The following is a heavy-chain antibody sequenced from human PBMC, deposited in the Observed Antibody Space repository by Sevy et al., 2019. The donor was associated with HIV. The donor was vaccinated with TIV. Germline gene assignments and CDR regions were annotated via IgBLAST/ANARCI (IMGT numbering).Heavy chain of an antibody. CDR1: GFTFSRFA. CDR3: AKTDRISALGQFDY. CDR2: ISGSGDIT. D-gene: IGHD6-13*01. Sequence: GGPLRLSCAASGFTFSRFAMSWVRQAPGKGLEWVSIISGSGDITYYEQSVKGRFTISRDNSKNTLSLQMNSLRAEDTAIYFCAKTDRISALGQFDYWGQGTLVTVSS. J-gene: IGHJ4*02. V-gene: IGHV3-23*01.